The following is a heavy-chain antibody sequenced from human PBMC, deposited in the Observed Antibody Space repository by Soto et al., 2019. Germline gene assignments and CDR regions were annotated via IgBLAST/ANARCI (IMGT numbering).Heavy chain of an antibody. CDR2: IIPIFGTA. CDR1: GGTFSSYA. D-gene: IGHD3-22*01. CDR3: ARDRSGSGYPDYCFDY. Sequence: GASVKVSCKASGGTFSSYAISWVRQAPGQGLEWMGGIIPIFGTANYAQKFQGRVTITADESTSTAYMELSSLRSEDTAVYFCARDRSGSGYPDYCFDYWGQGTLVTVSS. V-gene: IGHV1-69*13. J-gene: IGHJ4*02.